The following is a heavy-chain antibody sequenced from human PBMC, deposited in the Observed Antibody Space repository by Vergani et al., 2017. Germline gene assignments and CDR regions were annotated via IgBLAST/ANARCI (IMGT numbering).Heavy chain of an antibody. CDR2: ISGSGGST. J-gene: IGHJ6*02. CDR3: AKDPRQWGFAIYGMDV. D-gene: IGHD6-19*01. Sequence: EVQLLESGGGLVQPGGSLRLSCAASGFTFSSYAMSWVRQAPGKGLEWVSAISGSGGSTYYADSVKGRFTISRDNSKNTLYLQMNSLRAEDTAVYYCAKDPRQWGFAIYGMDVWGQGTTVTVSS. V-gene: IGHV3-23*01. CDR1: GFTFSSYA.